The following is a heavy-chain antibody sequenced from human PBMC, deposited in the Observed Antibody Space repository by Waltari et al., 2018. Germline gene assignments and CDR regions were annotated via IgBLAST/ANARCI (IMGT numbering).Heavy chain of an antibody. CDR3: ARGAGKWELLGYFDY. Sequence: QVQLQESGPGLVKPSQTLSLTCTVSGGSISSGDYYWSWIRQPPGKGLEWIGYIYYSGSTYYNRSLKSRVTISVDTSKNQFSLKLSSVTAADTAVYYCARGAGKWELLGYFDYWGQGTLVTVSS. J-gene: IGHJ4*02. CDR1: GGSISSGDYY. CDR2: IYYSGST. V-gene: IGHV4-30-4*08. D-gene: IGHD1-26*01.